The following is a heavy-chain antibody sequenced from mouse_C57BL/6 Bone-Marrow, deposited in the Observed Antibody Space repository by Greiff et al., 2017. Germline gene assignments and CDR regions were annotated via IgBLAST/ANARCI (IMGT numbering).Heavy chain of an antibody. V-gene: IGHV1-55*01. Sequence: QVQLHQPGAELVKPGASVKLSCTASGFTFTSYWITWVQQRPGQGLEWIGDIYPGSGSTNYNEKFKSKATLTVDTSSSTAYMQLSSLTSEDSAVYYCARPGAWFAYWGQGTLVTVSA. CDR3: ARPGAWFAY. D-gene: IGHD4-1*01. CDR1: GFTFTSYW. J-gene: IGHJ3*01. CDR2: IYPGSGST.